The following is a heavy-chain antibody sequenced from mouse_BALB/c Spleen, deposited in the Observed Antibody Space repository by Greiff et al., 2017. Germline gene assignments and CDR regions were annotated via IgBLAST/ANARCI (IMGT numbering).Heavy chain of an antibody. V-gene: IGHV5-17*02. Sequence: EVQGVESGGGLVQPGGSRKLSCAASGFTFSSFGMHWVRQAPEKGLEWVAYISSGSSTIYYADTVKGRFTISRDNPKNTLFLQMTSLRSEDTAMYYCARLGDSSGSYAMDYWGQGTSVTVSS. D-gene: IGHD3-2*01. CDR3: ARLGDSSGSYAMDY. CDR2: ISSGSSTI. J-gene: IGHJ4*01. CDR1: GFTFSSFG.